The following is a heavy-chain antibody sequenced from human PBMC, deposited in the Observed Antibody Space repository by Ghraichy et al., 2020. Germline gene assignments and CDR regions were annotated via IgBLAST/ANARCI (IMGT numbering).Heavy chain of an antibody. CDR2: IKKDGSEK. V-gene: IGHV3-7*01. D-gene: IGHD6-19*01. CDR3: ARDLGGGWYFDY. CDR1: GFIFSSYW. Sequence: GGSLRLSCAASGFIFSSYWMSWVRQAPGKGLEWVANIKKDGSEKYYVDSVKGRFTISRDNAKNSLYLQMNSLRVEDTAVYYCARDLGGGWYFDYWGQGALVTVSS. J-gene: IGHJ4*02.